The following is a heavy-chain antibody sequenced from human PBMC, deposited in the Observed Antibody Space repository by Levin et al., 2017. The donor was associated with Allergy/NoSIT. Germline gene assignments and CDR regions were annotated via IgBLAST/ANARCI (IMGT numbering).Heavy chain of an antibody. CDR1: GFTFSSYG. Sequence: GGSLRLSCAASGFTFSSYGMHWVRQAPGKGLEWVAVIWYDGSNKYYADSVKGRFTISRDDSKNTLYLQMNSLRAEDTAVYYCARGLAVYTPDYWGQGTLVTVSS. V-gene: IGHV3-33*01. J-gene: IGHJ4*02. D-gene: IGHD2-2*02. CDR3: ARGLAVYTPDY. CDR2: IWYDGSNK.